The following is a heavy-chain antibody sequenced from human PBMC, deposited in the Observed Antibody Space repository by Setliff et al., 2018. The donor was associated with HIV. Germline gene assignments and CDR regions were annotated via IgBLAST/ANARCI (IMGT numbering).Heavy chain of an antibody. V-gene: IGHV4-59*12. CDR3: TRRRGPMVRGVDPTPSYYFDY. Sequence: PSETLSLTCTVSGGPISSYYWSWIRQPPGKGLEWIGYIYYSGSTNYNPSLKSRVTTSVDTSKNQFSLRLSSVTAGDTAVYYCTRRRGPMVRGVDPTPSYYFDYWGQGTLVTVSS. J-gene: IGHJ4*02. CDR2: IYYSGST. CDR1: GGPISSYY. D-gene: IGHD3-10*01.